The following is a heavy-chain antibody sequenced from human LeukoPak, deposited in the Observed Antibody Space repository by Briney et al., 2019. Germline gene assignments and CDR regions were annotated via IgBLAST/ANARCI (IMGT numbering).Heavy chain of an antibody. CDR3: ARHSDVVGAI. V-gene: IGHV5-51*01. CDR2: IYPRDSDT. Sequence: GESLKISCEASGYTFTHQWIGWVRQLPGTGLEWVGIIYPRDSDTIHSPSFQGHVTISADTSINTAYLEWRSLEASDTAMYYCARHSDVVGAIWGQGTQVTVSS. J-gene: IGHJ4*02. CDR1: GYTFTHQW. D-gene: IGHD3-16*01.